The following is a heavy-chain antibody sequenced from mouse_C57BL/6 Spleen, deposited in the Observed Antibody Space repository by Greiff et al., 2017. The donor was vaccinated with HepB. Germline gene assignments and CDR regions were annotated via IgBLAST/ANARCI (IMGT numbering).Heavy chain of an antibody. CDR2: INPNNGGT. D-gene: IGHD2-5*01. CDR3: ARGDYSNYAYYAMDY. J-gene: IGHJ4*01. V-gene: IGHV1-26*01. Sequence: EVQLQQSGPELVKPGASVKISCKASGYTFTDYYMNWVKQSHGKSLEWIGDINPNNGGTSYNQKFKGKATLTVDKSSSTAYMELRSRTSEDSAVYYCARGDYSNYAYYAMDYWGQGTSVTVSS. CDR1: GYTFTDYY.